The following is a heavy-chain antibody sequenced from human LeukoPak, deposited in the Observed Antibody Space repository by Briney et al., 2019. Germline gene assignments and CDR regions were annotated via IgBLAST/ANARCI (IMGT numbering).Heavy chain of an antibody. CDR3: AKDARHYYYDSSGYLSFDY. Sequence: GGSLRLSCAASGFTLSSYDMHWVRQAPGKGLEWVAVISYDGSNKYYADSVEGRFTISRDNSKNTLFLQMNSLRAEDTAVYYCAKDARHYYYDSSGYLSFDYWGQGTLVTVSS. CDR2: ISYDGSNK. V-gene: IGHV3-30*18. J-gene: IGHJ4*02. CDR1: GFTLSSYD. D-gene: IGHD3-22*01.